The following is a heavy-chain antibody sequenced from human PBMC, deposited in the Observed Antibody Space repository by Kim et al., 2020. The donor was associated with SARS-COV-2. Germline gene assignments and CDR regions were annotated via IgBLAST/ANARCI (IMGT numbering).Heavy chain of an antibody. CDR2: IKSKTDGGTT. D-gene: IGHD2-2*01. J-gene: IGHJ4*02. Sequence: GGSLRLSCAASGFTFSNAWMSWVRQAPGKGLEWVGRIKSKTDGGTTDYAAPVKGRFTISRDDSKNTLYLQMNSLKTEDTAVYYCTTLIKVVPAAKVFDYWGQGTLVTVSS. CDR1: GFTFSNAW. V-gene: IGHV3-15*01. CDR3: TTLIKVVPAAKVFDY.